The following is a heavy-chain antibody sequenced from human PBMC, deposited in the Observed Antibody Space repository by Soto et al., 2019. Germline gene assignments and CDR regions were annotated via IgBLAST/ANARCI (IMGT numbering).Heavy chain of an antibody. J-gene: IGHJ4*02. CDR2: IKSDGSGT. CDR3: VKYFGAALDPLYFDY. CDR1: GLTFSNYW. D-gene: IGHD3-9*01. Sequence: PGGSLRLSCAVSGLTFSNYWMHWVRQAPGKGLVWVSRIKSDGSGTRYADSVKGRFTVSTDTAKNTLYLQMNSLRAEDTAVYYCVKYFGAALDPLYFDYWGQGTLVTVSS. V-gene: IGHV3-74*01.